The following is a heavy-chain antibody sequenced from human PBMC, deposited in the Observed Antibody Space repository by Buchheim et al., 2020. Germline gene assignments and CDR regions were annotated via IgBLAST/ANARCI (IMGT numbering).Heavy chain of an antibody. CDR3: ARTQDYGDYVSAEYFQH. CDR1: GFTFSSYW. CDR2: IKQDGSEK. J-gene: IGHJ1*01. D-gene: IGHD4-17*01. V-gene: IGHV3-7*01. Sequence: EVQLVESGGGLVQPGGSLRLSCAASGFTFSSYWMSWVRQAPGKGLEWVANIKQDGSEKYYVDSVKGRFTISRDNAKNSLYLQMNSLRPEDTAVYYCARTQDYGDYVSAEYFQHWGQGTL.